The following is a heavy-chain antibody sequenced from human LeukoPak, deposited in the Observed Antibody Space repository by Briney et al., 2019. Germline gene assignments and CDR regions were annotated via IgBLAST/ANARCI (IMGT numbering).Heavy chain of an antibody. V-gene: IGHV1-2*02. D-gene: IGHD3-22*01. CDR2: INPNSGGT. CDR1: GYTFTGYY. CDR3: ARTKYYYDSSGYYYVDAFDI. J-gene: IGHJ3*02. Sequence: ASVKVSCKASGYTFTGYYMHWVRQAPGQGLEWMGWINPNSGGTNYAQKFQGRVTMTRDTSISTAYMELSRLRSDDTAVYYCARTKYYYDSSGYYYVDAFDIWGQGTMVTVSS.